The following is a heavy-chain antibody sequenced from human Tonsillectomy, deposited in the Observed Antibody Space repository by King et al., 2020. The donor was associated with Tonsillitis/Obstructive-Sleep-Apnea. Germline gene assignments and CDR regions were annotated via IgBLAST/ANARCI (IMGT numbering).Heavy chain of an antibody. J-gene: IGHJ4*02. CDR1: GYTFTTYG. Sequence: VQLVESGAEVKKPGASVKVSCKASGYTFTTYGISWVRQAPGQGLEWMGWISAYNGDTNYAQKLQDRVAMTTDTSTSTAYMEVRSLRSDDTAVYYCARDYRSHYFDTSGFYTFEYWGQGTLVSVSP. CDR3: ARDYRSHYFDTSGFYTFEY. D-gene: IGHD3-22*01. CDR2: ISAYNGDT. V-gene: IGHV1-18*01.